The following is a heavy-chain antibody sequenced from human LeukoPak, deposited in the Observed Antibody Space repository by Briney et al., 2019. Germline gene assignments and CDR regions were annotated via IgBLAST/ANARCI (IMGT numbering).Heavy chain of an antibody. CDR3: ATVTDVYSGSPDAFDI. Sequence: SETLSLTCIVSGGSVRSSSYYWGWIRQPPGKGLVWIGSLYYTGSTYNNPTLKSRVTMSVDTSKNKFSLNLLSVTAADTAVYYCATVTDVYSGSPDAFDIWGQGTMVTVSS. V-gene: IGHV4-39*07. D-gene: IGHD1-26*01. J-gene: IGHJ3*02. CDR1: GGSVRSSSYY. CDR2: LYYTGST.